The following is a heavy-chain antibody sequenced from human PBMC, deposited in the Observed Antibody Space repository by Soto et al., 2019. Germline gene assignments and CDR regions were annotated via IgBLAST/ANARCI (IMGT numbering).Heavy chain of an antibody. CDR2: ISGSGGST. CDR1: GFTFSSYA. V-gene: IGHV3-23*01. J-gene: IGHJ4*02. D-gene: IGHD3-10*01. CDR3: ALQGGGGSGSYSAY. Sequence: EVQLLESGGGLVQPGGSLRLSCAASGFTFSSYAMSWVRQAPGKGLEWVSAISGSGGSTYYADSVKGRFTISRDNSKNTLYLQMNSLRAEDTAVYYCALQGGGGSGSYSAYWGQGTLVTVSS.